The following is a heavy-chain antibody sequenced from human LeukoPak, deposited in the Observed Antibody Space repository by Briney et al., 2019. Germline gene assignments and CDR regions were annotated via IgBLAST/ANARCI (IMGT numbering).Heavy chain of an antibody. J-gene: IGHJ6*03. CDR1: GGSISSYY. CDR2: IYYSGST. V-gene: IGHV4-59*01. D-gene: IGHD3-10*01. CDR3: ARGPPPHYYGSAYMDV. Sequence: SETLSLTCTVSGGSISSYYWSWIRQPPGKGLGWIGYIYYSGSTNYNPALKSRVTISVDTSKNQFSLKLSSVTAADSAVYYCARGPPPHYYGSAYMDVWGKGTTVTVSS.